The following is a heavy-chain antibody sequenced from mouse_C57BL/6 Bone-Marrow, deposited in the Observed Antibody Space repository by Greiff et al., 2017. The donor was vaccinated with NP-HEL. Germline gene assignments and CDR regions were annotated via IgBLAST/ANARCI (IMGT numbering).Heavy chain of an antibody. V-gene: IGHV5-6*01. D-gene: IGHD1-1*01. CDR3: ARPPDYYGSSKDAMDY. CDR2: ISSGGSYT. J-gene: IGHJ4*01. Sequence: EVMLVESGGDLVKPGGSLKLSCAASGFTFSSYGMSWVRQTPNKRLEWVATISSGGSYTYYPDSVKGRFTISRDNAKNTLYLQMSSLKSEDTAMYYCARPPDYYGSSKDAMDYWGQGTSVTVSS. CDR1: GFTFSSYG.